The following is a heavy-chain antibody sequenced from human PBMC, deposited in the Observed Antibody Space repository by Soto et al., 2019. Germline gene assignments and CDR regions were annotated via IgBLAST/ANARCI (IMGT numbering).Heavy chain of an antibody. CDR2: IDPSDSQT. D-gene: IGHD3-10*01. V-gene: IGHV5-10-1*01. CDR1: GYSFAGYW. Sequence: GESLKISCKGSGYSFAGYWITWVRQKPGKGLVWMGRIDPSDSQTYYSPSFRCHVTISVIKSITTVFLQWSSLRASDTAMYYCAREIYDSYKGPNFHYFPDSWCQGTTLPVSS. J-gene: IGHJ5*02. CDR3: AREIYDSYKGPNFHYFPDS.